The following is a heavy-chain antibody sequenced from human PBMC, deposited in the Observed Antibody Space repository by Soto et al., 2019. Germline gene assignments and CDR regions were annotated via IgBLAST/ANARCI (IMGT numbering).Heavy chain of an antibody. CDR1: GGSITSHNW. CDR3: ARDRTSAGGFSRRWIAP. Sequence: QVQLQESGPGLVKPSGTRSLTCGVSGGSITSHNWWTWVRQPPGLGLEWIGEIYHSGSTNYNPSLKRRVNISVDKSTNQFSLRLTSVTAADTAVYYCARDRTSAGGFSRRWIAPWGQGTLVTVSS. CDR2: IYHSGST. V-gene: IGHV4-4*02. D-gene: IGHD5-18*01. J-gene: IGHJ5*02.